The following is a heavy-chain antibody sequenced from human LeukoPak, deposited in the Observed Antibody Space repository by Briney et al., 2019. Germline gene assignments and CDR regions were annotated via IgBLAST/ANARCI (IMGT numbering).Heavy chain of an antibody. J-gene: IGHJ4*02. Sequence: PGGSLRLSCAAFGFTFDDYGMTWVRQAPGKGLEWVAGISSSGISGPTTYYADSVKGRFTISRDNSKNTLYLQMNSLRAEDTAVYYCAKVMNSPSLRIAVAGTLWDWGQGTLVTVSS. CDR1: GFTFDDYG. D-gene: IGHD6-19*01. V-gene: IGHV3-23*01. CDR2: ISSSGISGPTT. CDR3: AKVMNSPSLRIAVAGTLWD.